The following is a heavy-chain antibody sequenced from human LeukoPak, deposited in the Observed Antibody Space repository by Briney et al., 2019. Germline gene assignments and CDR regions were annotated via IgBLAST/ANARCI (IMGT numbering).Heavy chain of an antibody. D-gene: IGHD3-22*01. CDR1: GGSITSDTYY. Sequence: SETLSLTCAVSGGSITSDTYYWGWIRQPPGKGLEWIGSISYSGSAYYNPSLKSRVTISVDTSKNQFSLKLNSVTAADTAVYYCARHTAYYYDSSGYYYIPYYFDYWGQGTLVTVSS. CDR3: ARHTAYYYDSSGYYYIPYYFDY. V-gene: IGHV4-39*01. CDR2: ISYSGSA. J-gene: IGHJ4*02.